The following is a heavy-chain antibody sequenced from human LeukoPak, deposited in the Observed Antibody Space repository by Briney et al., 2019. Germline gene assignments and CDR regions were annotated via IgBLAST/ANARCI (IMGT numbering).Heavy chain of an antibody. CDR2: IIPIFGTA. J-gene: IGHJ6*03. CDR1: GGTFSSYA. V-gene: IGHV1-69*13. D-gene: IGHD6-13*01. Sequence: GASVKVSCKASGGTFSSYAISWVRQAPGQGLEWMGGIIPIFGTANYAQKFQGRVTITADESTSTAYMELSSLRSEDTAVYYCARDPGYSSFYYYMDVWGKGTTVTVSS. CDR3: ARDPGYSSFYYYMDV.